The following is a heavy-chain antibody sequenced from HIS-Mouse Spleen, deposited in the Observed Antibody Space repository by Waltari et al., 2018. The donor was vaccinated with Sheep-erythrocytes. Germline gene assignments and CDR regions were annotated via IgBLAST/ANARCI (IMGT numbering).Heavy chain of an antibody. Sequence: QVQLVQSGAEVKKPGASVKVSCKASGYTFTGYYMHWVRQAPGQGLEWMGGVNPTMDGTNLAQKCQGRVTRTRDTSISTAYMELSRLRSDDTAVYYCARVLGHVDTAMVDYWGQGTLVTVSS. CDR1: GYTFTGYY. CDR3: ARVLGHVDTAMVDY. J-gene: IGHJ4*02. CDR2: VNPTMDGT. V-gene: IGHV1-2*02. D-gene: IGHD5-18*01.